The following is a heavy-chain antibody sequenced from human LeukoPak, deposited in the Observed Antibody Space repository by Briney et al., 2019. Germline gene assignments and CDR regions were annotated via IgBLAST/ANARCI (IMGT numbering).Heavy chain of an antibody. J-gene: IGHJ4*02. CDR1: GFTFSSYE. CDR3: ARRRVTTVTNSPVDY. CDR2: ISSSGSTI. Sequence: GRSLRLSCAASGFTFSSYEMNWVRQAPGKGLEWVSYISSSGSTIYYADSVKGRFTISRDNAKNSLYLQMNSLRAEDTAVYYCARRRVTTVTNSPVDYWGQGTLVTVSS. D-gene: IGHD4-17*01. V-gene: IGHV3-48*03.